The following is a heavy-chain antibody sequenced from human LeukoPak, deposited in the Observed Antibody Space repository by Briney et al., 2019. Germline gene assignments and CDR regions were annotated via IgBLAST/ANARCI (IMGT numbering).Heavy chain of an antibody. CDR2: ISAYNGNT. Sequence: ASVKVSCKASGYTFTSYGISWVRQAPGQGLEWMGWISAYNGNTNYAQKLQGRVTMTTDTSTSTAYMELRSMRSDATAVSYCARQTSADPYYDILTGYFFDYWGQGTLVAVSS. CDR3: ARQTSADPYYDILTGYFFDY. D-gene: IGHD3-9*01. V-gene: IGHV1-18*01. CDR1: GYTFTSYG. J-gene: IGHJ4*02.